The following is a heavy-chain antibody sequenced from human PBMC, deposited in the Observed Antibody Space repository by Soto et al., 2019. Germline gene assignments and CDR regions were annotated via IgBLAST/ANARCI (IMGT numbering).Heavy chain of an antibody. CDR1: GDSVSSNSAA. J-gene: IGHJ6*02. V-gene: IGHV6-1*01. Sequence: SQTLSLTCVISGDSVSSNSAAWNWIRQSPSRGLEWLGRTYYRSKWYNDYAVSVKSRITINPDTSKNQFSLQLNSVTPEDTAVYYCARVEAVAGNYYYYGMDVWGQGTTVTVSS. D-gene: IGHD6-19*01. CDR2: TYYRSKWYN. CDR3: ARVEAVAGNYYYYGMDV.